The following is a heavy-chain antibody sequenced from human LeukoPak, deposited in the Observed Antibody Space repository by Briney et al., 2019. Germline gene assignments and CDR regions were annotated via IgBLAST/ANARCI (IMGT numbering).Heavy chain of an antibody. J-gene: IGHJ4*02. CDR2: ISSSSSTI. Sequence: PGGSLRLSCAASGFTFSSYSMNWVRQAPGKGLEWVSYISSSSSTIYYADSVKGRFTISRDNAKNSLYLQMNSLRAEDTAVYYCARDRAGSCFDYWGQGTLVTVSS. CDR3: ARDRAGSCFDY. D-gene: IGHD6-19*01. V-gene: IGHV3-48*01. CDR1: GFTFSSYS.